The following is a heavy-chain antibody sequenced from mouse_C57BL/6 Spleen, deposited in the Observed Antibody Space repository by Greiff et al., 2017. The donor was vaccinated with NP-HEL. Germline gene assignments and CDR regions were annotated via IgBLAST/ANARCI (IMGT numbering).Heavy chain of an antibody. CDR1: GFTFSSYA. CDR3: ARDPFTTVVARYWYFDV. CDR2: ISDGGSYT. J-gene: IGHJ1*03. D-gene: IGHD1-1*01. Sequence: EVKVEESGGGLVKPGGSLKLSCAASGFTFSSYAMSWVRQTPEKRLEWVATISDGGSYTYYPDNVKGRFTISRDNAKNNLYLQMSHLKSEDTAMYYCARDPFTTVVARYWYFDVWGTGTTVTVSS. V-gene: IGHV5-4*01.